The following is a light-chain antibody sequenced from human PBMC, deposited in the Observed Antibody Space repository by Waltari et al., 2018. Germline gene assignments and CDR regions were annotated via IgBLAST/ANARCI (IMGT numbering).Light chain of an antibody. CDR1: SSDVGGHNY. CDR3: SSYAGGNNLV. Sequence: QSALTQPPSASGSPGQSVAISCTGTSSDVGGHNYVSWYQQHPGKAPKVMIYEVSKRPSGVPARFSGSKSGNTASLTVSGLQADDEADYYCSSYAGGNNLVFGGGTKLTVL. J-gene: IGLJ3*02. CDR2: EVS. V-gene: IGLV2-8*01.